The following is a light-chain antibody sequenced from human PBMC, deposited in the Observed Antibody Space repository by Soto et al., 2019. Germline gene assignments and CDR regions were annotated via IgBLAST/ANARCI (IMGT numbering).Light chain of an antibody. V-gene: IGLV2-14*03. CDR2: DVT. CDR3: NSYTSSSTYV. J-gene: IGLJ1*01. CDR1: SSDVGGFNY. Sequence: QSVLTQPASVSGSPGQSITISCTGTSSDVGGFNYVFWYQQHPGKAPKLMIYDVTNRPSGVSYRFSGSKSGNTASLTISGLQAEDEADYYCNSYTSSSTYVFGTGTKATV.